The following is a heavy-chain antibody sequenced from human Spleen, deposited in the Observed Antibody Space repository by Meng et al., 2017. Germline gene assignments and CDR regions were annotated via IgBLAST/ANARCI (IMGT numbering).Heavy chain of an antibody. CDR3: ARAFSYDSSGYYDY. CDR2: ISYDGSNK. V-gene: IGHV3-30*04. CDR1: GFTFSSYA. Sequence: QGQLVGSGGGVVQPGRSLGLSWAASGFTFSSYAMHWVRQAPGKGLEWVAVISYDGSNKYYADSVKGRFTISRDNSKNTLYLQMNSLRAEDTAVYYCARAFSYDSSGYYDYWGQGTLVTVSS. J-gene: IGHJ4*02. D-gene: IGHD3-22*01.